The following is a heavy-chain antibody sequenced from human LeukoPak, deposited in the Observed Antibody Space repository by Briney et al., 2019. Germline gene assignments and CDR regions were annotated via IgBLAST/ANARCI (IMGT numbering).Heavy chain of an antibody. V-gene: IGHV3-21*01. CDR3: ARGSTGYCSGGSCYGGPWFDP. CDR2: ISSSSSSYI. Sequence: GGSLRLSCAASGFTFSSYSMNWVRQAPGKGLEWVSSISSSSSSYIHYADSVKGRFTISRDNAKNSLYLQMNSLRAEDTAVYYCARGSTGYCSGGSCYGGPWFDPWGQGTLVTVSS. D-gene: IGHD2-15*01. J-gene: IGHJ5*02. CDR1: GFTFSSYS.